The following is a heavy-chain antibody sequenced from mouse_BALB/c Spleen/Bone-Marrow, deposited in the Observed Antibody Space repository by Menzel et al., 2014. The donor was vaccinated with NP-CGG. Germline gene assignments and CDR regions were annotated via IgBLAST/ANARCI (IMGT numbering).Heavy chain of an antibody. J-gene: IGHJ2*01. CDR1: GFNIKDYY. V-gene: IGHV14-1*02. CDR2: IDPENGNT. CDR3: AREDGNYFDY. D-gene: IGHD2-1*01. Sequence: EVKLQESGAELVRPGALVKLSCKASGFNIKDYYMHWVKQRPEQGLEWIGWIDPENGNTIYDPKFQGKASITADTSSNTAYLQLSSLTSEDTAVYYCAREDGNYFDYWGQGTTLTVSS.